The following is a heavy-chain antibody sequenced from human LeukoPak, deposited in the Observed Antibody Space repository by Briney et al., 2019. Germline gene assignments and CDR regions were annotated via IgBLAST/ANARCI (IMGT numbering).Heavy chain of an antibody. CDR1: GGSFSGYY. V-gene: IGHV4-34*01. CDR3: ARGSPFRPLYYYDSSGYFQH. CDR2: INHSGST. D-gene: IGHD3-22*01. Sequence: SETLSLTCVVYGGSFSGYYWSWIRQPPGKGLEWIGEINHSGSTNYNPSLKSRVTISVDTSKNQFSLKLSSVTAADTAVYYCARGSPFRPLYYYDSSGYFQHWGQGTLVTVSS. J-gene: IGHJ1*01.